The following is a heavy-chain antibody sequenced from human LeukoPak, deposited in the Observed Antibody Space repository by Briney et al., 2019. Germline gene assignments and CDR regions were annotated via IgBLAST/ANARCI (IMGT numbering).Heavy chain of an antibody. D-gene: IGHD2-21*01. Sequence: GGSLRLSCAASGFTFSSYWMSWVRQAPGKGLEWVANIKQDGSEKYYVDSVKGRFTISRDNAKNSLYLQMNSLRAEDTAVYYCARAPFEYCGGDCYSDMDVWGKGTTVTVSS. CDR3: ARAPFEYCGGDCYSDMDV. J-gene: IGHJ6*03. CDR2: IKQDGSEK. V-gene: IGHV3-7*01. CDR1: GFTFSSYW.